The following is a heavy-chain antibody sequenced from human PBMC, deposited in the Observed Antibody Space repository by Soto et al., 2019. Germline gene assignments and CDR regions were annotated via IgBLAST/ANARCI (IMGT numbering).Heavy chain of an antibody. V-gene: IGHV1-18*01. J-gene: IGHJ4*02. CDR3: ARNYDILTGYQTFDY. D-gene: IGHD3-9*01. CDR1: GYTFTSYG. CDR2: ISAYNGNT. Sequence: ASVKVSCKASGYTFTSYGISWVRQAPGQGLEWMGWISAYNGNTNYAQKLQGRVTMTTDTSTSTAYMELRSLRSDDTAVYYCARNYDILTGYQTFDYWGQGTLDTVSS.